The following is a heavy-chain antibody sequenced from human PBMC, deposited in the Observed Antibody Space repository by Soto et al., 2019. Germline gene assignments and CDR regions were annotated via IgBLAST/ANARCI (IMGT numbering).Heavy chain of an antibody. CDR2: IYSGGST. CDR3: ALDYYDSSGYYSNY. CDR1: GFTVSSNY. D-gene: IGHD3-22*01. Sequence: GSLRLSCAASGFTVSSNYMSWVRQAPGKGLEWVSVIYSGGSTYYADSVKGRFTISRDNSKNTLYLQMNSLRAEDTAVYYCALDYYDSSGYYSNYWGQGTLVTVSS. V-gene: IGHV3-53*01. J-gene: IGHJ4*02.